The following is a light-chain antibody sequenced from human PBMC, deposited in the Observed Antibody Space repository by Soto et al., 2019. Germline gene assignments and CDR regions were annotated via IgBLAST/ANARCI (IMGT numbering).Light chain of an antibody. J-gene: IGKJ1*01. Sequence: EIVLTQSPATLSLSPGERATLSCRASQSVSSDLAWYQQNPGQAPRLLIYDSSNRATGIPARFSGSGSGTDFTLTISSLEPEDFAVYYCQQRTNWPRTFGQGTKVEIK. V-gene: IGKV3-11*01. CDR1: QSVSSD. CDR3: QQRTNWPRT. CDR2: DSS.